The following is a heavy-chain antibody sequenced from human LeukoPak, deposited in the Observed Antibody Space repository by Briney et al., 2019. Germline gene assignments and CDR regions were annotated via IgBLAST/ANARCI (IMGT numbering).Heavy chain of an antibody. CDR1: GFTFSSYA. Sequence: PGGSLRLSRAASGFTFSSYAMSWVRQAPGKRPQWVAHINPDGSETAFLDSVRGRFTISRDNSKNSLYLQMNTLRVEDTAVYHCARGHYGLDVWGQGTTVTVSS. CDR2: INPDGSET. V-gene: IGHV3-7*01. CDR3: ARGHYGLDV. J-gene: IGHJ6*02.